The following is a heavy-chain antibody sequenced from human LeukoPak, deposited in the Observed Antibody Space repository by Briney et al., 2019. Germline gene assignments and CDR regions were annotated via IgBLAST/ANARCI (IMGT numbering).Heavy chain of an antibody. CDR3: AKDRPELELRKLRYYFDY. V-gene: IGHV3-30*18. CDR2: ISYDGSNK. J-gene: IGHJ4*02. CDR1: GFTFSSYG. D-gene: IGHD1-7*01. Sequence: PGGSLRLSCAASGFTFSSYGMHWVRQAPGKGLEWVAVISYDGSNKYCADSVKGRFTISRDNSKNTLYLQMNSLRAEDTAVYYCAKDRPELELRKLRYYFDYWGQGTLVTVSS.